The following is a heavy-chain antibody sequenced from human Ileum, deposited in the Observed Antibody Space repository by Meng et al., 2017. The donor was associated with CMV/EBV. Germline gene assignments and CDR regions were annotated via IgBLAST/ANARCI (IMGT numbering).Heavy chain of an antibody. CDR1: GYTFTDLI. Sequence: ASVISCKASGYTFTDLIIHWVRQAPGQGLEWMGWIAPKNGGTSYAQKFQHRVTLTRDTSISTVYMELSGLISDDTAVYYCARDAAWSLDYWGQGTLVTVSS. J-gene: IGHJ4*02. D-gene: IGHD2-8*02. CDR2: IAPKNGGT. CDR3: ARDAAWSLDY. V-gene: IGHV1-2*02.